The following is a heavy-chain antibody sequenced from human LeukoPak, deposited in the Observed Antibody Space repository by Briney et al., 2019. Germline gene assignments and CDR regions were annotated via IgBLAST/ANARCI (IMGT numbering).Heavy chain of an antibody. V-gene: IGHV3-48*01. J-gene: IGHJ4*02. CDR1: GFAFSSYH. Sequence: GGSLRLSCAASGFAFSSYHMNWVRQAPGKGLEWISYISTSSSTIYYADSVKGRFTISRDNAKNSLYLQMNSLRAEDTAIYYCAKDFRIGYSAHFDYWGQGALVTVSS. CDR3: AKDFRIGYSAHFDY. CDR2: ISTSSSTI. D-gene: IGHD2-21*01.